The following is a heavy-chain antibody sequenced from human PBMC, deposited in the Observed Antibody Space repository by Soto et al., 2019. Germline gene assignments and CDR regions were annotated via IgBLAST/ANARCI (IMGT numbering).Heavy chain of an antibody. CDR1: GGTFSSYA. D-gene: IGHD3-10*01. V-gene: IGHV1-69*13. J-gene: IGHJ5*02. CDR3: ARLGITMVRGVTEFPFDP. CDR2: IIPIFGTA. Sequence: SVKVSCSASGGTFSSYAIGWVRQAPGQGLEWMGGIIPIFGTANYAQKFQGRVTITADESTSTAYMELSSLRSEDTAVCYCARLGITMVRGVTEFPFDPWGQGTLVTVSS.